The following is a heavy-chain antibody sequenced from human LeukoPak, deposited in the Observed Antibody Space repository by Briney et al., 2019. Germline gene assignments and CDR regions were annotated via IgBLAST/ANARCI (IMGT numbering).Heavy chain of an antibody. CDR3: AKTGMLRRVGYLDV. CDR1: GFTFSSYG. D-gene: IGHD1-1*01. J-gene: IGHJ6*04. Sequence: PGGSLRLSCAASGFTFSSYGMHWVRQAPGKGLEWVAFIRYDGSNKYYADSVKGRFTISRDNSKNTLYLQMNSLRVEDTAVYYCAKTGMLRRVGYLDVWGKGTAVIVSS. V-gene: IGHV3-30*02. CDR2: IRYDGSNK.